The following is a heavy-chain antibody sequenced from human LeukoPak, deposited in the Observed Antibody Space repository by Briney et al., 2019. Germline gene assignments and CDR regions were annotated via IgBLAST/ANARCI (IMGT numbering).Heavy chain of an antibody. Sequence: PSETLSLTCTVSGGSISSYYWSWIRRPPGKGLEWIGYIYYSGSTNYNPSLKSRVTISVDTSKNQFSLKLSSVTAADTAVYYCARGLWFGELLPFDYWGQGTLVTVSS. D-gene: IGHD3-10*01. J-gene: IGHJ4*02. V-gene: IGHV4-59*01. CDR3: ARGLWFGELLPFDY. CDR2: IYYSGST. CDR1: GGSISSYY.